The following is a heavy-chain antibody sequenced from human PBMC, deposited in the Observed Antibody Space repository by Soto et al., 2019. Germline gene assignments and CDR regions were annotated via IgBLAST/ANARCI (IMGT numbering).Heavy chain of an antibody. Sequence: EVHLVQSGAELRKPGESLKISCKTSGYIFTAYWIAWVRQVPGRGLEWVGIIFPGDSDTRYGPSFQGRVTISADNSTSTAFLQWHSLKASDTAIYYCARHKGYNGPWGQGTLVTVSS. CDR2: IFPGDSDT. CDR1: GYIFTAYW. D-gene: IGHD5-12*01. CDR3: ARHKGYNGP. V-gene: IGHV5-51*01. J-gene: IGHJ5*02.